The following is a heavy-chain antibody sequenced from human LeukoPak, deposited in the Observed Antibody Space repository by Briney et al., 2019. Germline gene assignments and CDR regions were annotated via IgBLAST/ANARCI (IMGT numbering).Heavy chain of an antibody. CDR3: AKDSMAGYYY. V-gene: IGHV3-23*01. Sequence: GGSLRLSCAASGFTFSSYGTSWVRQAPGKGLEWASAISGSGGSTYYADSVKGRFTISRDNSKNTLYLQMNSLRAEDTAVYYCAKDSMAGYYYWGQGTLVTVSS. CDR1: GFTFSSYG. CDR2: ISGSGGST. J-gene: IGHJ4*02. D-gene: IGHD3-9*01.